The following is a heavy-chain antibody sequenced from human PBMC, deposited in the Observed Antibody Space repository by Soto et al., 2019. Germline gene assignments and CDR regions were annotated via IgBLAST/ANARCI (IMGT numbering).Heavy chain of an antibody. CDR3: ARDHLYNWNDGIDY. V-gene: IGHV3-7*05. CDR1: GFTFSSYW. D-gene: IGHD1-1*01. Sequence: GGSLRLSCAASGFTFSSYWMSWVRQAPGKGLEWVANIKQDGSEKYYVDSVKGRFTISRDNAKNSLYLQMNSLRAEDTAVYYCARDHLYNWNDGIDYWGQGTLVTVSS. CDR2: IKQDGSEK. J-gene: IGHJ4*02.